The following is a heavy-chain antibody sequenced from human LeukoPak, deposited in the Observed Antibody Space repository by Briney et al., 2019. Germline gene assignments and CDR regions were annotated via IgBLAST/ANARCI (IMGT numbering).Heavy chain of an antibody. D-gene: IGHD6-19*01. Sequence: SETLSLTCAVYGGSFSGYYWSWIRQPPGKGLEWIGEINHSGSTNYNPSLKSRVTISVDTFKNQFSLKLSSVTAADTAMYYCARGRVQQWLVLGWFDPWGQGTLVTVSS. V-gene: IGHV4-34*01. CDR3: ARGRVQQWLVLGWFDP. J-gene: IGHJ5*02. CDR2: INHSGST. CDR1: GGSFSGYY.